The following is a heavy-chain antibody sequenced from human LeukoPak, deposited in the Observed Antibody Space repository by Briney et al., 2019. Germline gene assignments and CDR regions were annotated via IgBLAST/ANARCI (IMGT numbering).Heavy chain of an antibody. J-gene: IGHJ6*03. V-gene: IGHV1-2*02. CDR3: ARDSSYYYYYMDV. D-gene: IGHD6-6*01. CDR1: GYTFTSFG. CDR2: INPNSGGT. Sequence: RASVKVSCKASGYTFTSFGITWVRQAPGQGLEWMGWINPNSGGTNYAQKFQGRVTMTRDTSISTAYMELSRLTSDDTAVYYCARDSSYYYYYMDVWGKGTTVTVSS.